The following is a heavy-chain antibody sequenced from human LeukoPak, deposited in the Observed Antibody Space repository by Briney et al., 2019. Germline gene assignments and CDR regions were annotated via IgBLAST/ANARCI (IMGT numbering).Heavy chain of an antibody. Sequence: ASVKVSCRASGGTFSSSAISWVRQAPGQGLEWMGGIIPIFGTANYAQKFQGRVTITADESTSTAYMELSSLRSEDTAVYYCATDYDSSGAFDYWGQGTLVTVSS. CDR1: GGTFSSSA. CDR2: IIPIFGTA. D-gene: IGHD3-22*01. V-gene: IGHV1-69*13. J-gene: IGHJ4*02. CDR3: ATDYDSSGAFDY.